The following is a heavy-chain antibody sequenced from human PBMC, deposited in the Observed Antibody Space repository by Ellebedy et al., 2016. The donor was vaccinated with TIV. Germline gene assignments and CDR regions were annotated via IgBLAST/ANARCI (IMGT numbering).Heavy chain of an antibody. V-gene: IGHV3-30*18. CDR1: GFTFNTYG. CDR3: AKEPIEYSSGWYFDS. D-gene: IGHD6-19*01. J-gene: IGHJ4*02. Sequence: PGGSLRLSCAASGFTFNTYGMHWVRQAPGKGLEWVAVISYTGHTAYYADSVKGRFTISRDNSKNTQYLQMNSLGTEDTAVYYCAKEPIEYSSGWYFDSWGQGTLVTVSS. CDR2: ISYTGHTA.